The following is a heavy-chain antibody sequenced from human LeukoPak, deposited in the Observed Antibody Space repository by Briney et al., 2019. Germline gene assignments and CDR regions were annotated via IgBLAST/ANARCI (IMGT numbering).Heavy chain of an antibody. CDR1: GFTFSGSA. J-gene: IGHJ4*02. Sequence: GGSLRLSCAASGFTFSGSAMHWVRQASGKGLEWVGRIRSKTHSYATAYAASVKGRFTISRDDSKNTAYLQMNSLKSEDTAVYYCSRLAGDEYFDISRGPDWGQGTLVTVSS. V-gene: IGHV3-73*01. CDR2: IRSKTHSYAT. CDR3: SRLAGDEYFDISRGPD. D-gene: IGHD3-9*01.